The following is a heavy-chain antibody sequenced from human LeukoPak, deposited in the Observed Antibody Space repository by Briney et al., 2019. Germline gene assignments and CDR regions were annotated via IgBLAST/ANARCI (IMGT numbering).Heavy chain of an antibody. V-gene: IGHV1-3*01. CDR2: INAGNGNT. J-gene: IGHJ4*02. CDR3: ARGLDYGDLDNY. D-gene: IGHD4-17*01. CDR1: GYTFTSYA. Sequence: ASVKVSCKASGYTFTSYAMRWVRQAPGQRLEWMGWINAGNGNTKYSQKFQGRVTITRDTSASTAYMELSSLRSEDTAVYYCARGLDYGDLDNYWGQGTLVTVSS.